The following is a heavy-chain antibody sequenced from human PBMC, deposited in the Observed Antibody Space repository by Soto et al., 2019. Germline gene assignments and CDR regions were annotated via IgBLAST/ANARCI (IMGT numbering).Heavy chain of an antibody. V-gene: IGHV4-34*01. Sequence: SETLSLTCAVYGGSFSGYYWSWIRQPPGKGLEWIGEINHSGSTNYNPSLKSRVTISVDTSKNQFSLKLSSVTAADTAVYYCARSSNSANYFDYWGQGTLVTVS. J-gene: IGHJ4*02. CDR2: INHSGST. D-gene: IGHD2-2*01. CDR3: ARSSNSANYFDY. CDR1: GGSFSGYY.